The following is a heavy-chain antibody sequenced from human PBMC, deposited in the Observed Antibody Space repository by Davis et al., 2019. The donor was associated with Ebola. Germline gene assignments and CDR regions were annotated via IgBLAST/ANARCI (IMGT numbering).Heavy chain of an antibody. V-gene: IGHV3-48*02. CDR2: ISSNSSTI. J-gene: IGHJ5*02. CDR3: ARDLFRYYDFWSGSPNWFDP. CDR1: GFTFSSYS. D-gene: IGHD3-3*01. Sequence: GGSLRLSCAASGFTFSSYSMNWVRQAPGKGLEWVSYISSNSSTIYYADSVKGRFTISRDNAKNSLYLQMNSLRDEDTAVYYCARDLFRYYDFWSGSPNWFDPWGQGTLVTVSS.